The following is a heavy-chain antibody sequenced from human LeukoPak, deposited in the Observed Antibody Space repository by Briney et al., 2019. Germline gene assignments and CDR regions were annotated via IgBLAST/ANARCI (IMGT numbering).Heavy chain of an antibody. J-gene: IGHJ4*02. Sequence: GGSLRLSCAASGFTFSSYAMHWVRQAPGKGLEWVAVISYDGSNKYYADSVKGRFTISRDNSKNTLYLQMNSLRAEDTAVYYCAREWELHDYFDYWGQGTLVTVSS. V-gene: IGHV3-30*04. CDR3: AREWELHDYFDY. CDR1: GFTFSSYA. D-gene: IGHD1-26*01. CDR2: ISYDGSNK.